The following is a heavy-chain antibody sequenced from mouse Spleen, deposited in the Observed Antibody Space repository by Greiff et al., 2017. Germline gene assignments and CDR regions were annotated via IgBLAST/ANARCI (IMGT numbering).Heavy chain of an antibody. CDR1: GYTFTDYE. V-gene: IGHV1-15*01. D-gene: IGHD2-4*01. Sequence: QVQLQQSGAELVRPGASVTLSCKASGYTFTDYEMHWVKQTPVHGLEWIGAIDPETGGTAYNQKFKGKATLTADKSSSTAYMELRSLTSEDSAVYYCTREYDYDSYYAMDYWGQGTSVTVSS. CDR2: IDPETGGT. J-gene: IGHJ4*01. CDR3: TREYDYDSYYAMDY.